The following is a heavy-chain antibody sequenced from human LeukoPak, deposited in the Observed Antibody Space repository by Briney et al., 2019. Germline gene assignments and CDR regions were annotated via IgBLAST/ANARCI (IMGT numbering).Heavy chain of an antibody. CDR3: AREIAAAGPFDY. CDR1: GGSISSYF. D-gene: IGHD6-13*01. Sequence: SETLSLTCTVSGGSISSYFWSWIRQPAGKGLEWIGRIYTSGSTNYNPSLKSRVTMSVDTSKNQFSLKLSSVTAADTAVYYCAREIAAAGPFDYWGQGTLVTVSS. V-gene: IGHV4-4*07. J-gene: IGHJ4*02. CDR2: IYTSGST.